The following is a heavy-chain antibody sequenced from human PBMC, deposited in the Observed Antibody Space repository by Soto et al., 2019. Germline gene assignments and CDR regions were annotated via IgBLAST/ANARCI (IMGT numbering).Heavy chain of an antibody. D-gene: IGHD6-19*01. CDR3: AHRPSGWYLFDY. V-gene: IGHV2-5*01. J-gene: IGHJ4*02. CDR2: IYWNDDK. Sequence: QITLKESGPTLVRPTQTLTLTCTFSGFLLSTSGLGVGWIRQPPGKALEWLALIYWNDDKRYSPSLKARLTITKDTSKNQVVLTMTNMDPVDTATYYCAHRPSGWYLFDYWGQGTLVTVSS. CDR1: GFLLSTSGLG.